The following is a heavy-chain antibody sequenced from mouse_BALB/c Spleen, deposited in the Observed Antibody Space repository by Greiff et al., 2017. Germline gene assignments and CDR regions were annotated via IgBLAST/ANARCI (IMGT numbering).Heavy chain of an antibody. CDR3: ARDDDYGDFDV. J-gene: IGHJ1*01. D-gene: IGHD2-3*01. Sequence: EVKLVESGGGLVKPGGSLKLSCAASGFTFSSYAMSWVRQSPEKRLEWVAEISSGGSYTYYPDTVTGRFTISRDNAKNTLYLEMSSLRSEDTAMYYCARDDDYGDFDVWGAGTTVTVSS. CDR2: ISSGGSYT. CDR1: GFTFSSYA. V-gene: IGHV5-9-4*01.